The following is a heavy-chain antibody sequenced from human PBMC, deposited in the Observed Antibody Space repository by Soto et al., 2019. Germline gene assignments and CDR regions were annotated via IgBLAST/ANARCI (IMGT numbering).Heavy chain of an antibody. J-gene: IGHJ4*02. CDR2: IYYSGST. CDR1: GGSISSSSYY. D-gene: IGHD6-13*01. V-gene: IGHV4-39*01. Sequence: QLQLQESGPGLVKPSETLSLTCTVSGGSISSSSYYWGWIRQPPGKGLEWIGSIYYSGSTYYNPSLKSRVPISVDTSKNQFSLRLGSVTAADTAVYYGPSLYSSSGGYWGQGTLVTVSS. CDR3: PSLYSSSGGY.